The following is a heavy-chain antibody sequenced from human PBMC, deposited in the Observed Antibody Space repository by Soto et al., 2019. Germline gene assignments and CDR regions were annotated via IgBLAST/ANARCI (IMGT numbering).Heavy chain of an antibody. CDR1: GISLSTSGVG. J-gene: IGHJ3*02. CDR2: IYWDADK. V-gene: IGHV2-5*02. D-gene: IGHD3-10*01. Sequence: QITLKESGPTLVKPTQTLTLTCTFSGISLSTSGVGVGWIRQPPGKTLQWLALIYWDADKRYSPCLKRRLTTTGDTSKFRVGRTMTDMDPVDTAPYYCAHIGMVRGVIFAFDIWGQGTMVTVSS. CDR3: AHIGMVRGVIFAFDI.